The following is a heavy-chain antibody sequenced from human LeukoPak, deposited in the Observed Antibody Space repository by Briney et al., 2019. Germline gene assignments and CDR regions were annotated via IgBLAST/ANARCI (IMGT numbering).Heavy chain of an antibody. CDR2: ISAYNGNT. V-gene: IGHV1-18*01. J-gene: IGHJ4*02. CDR1: GYTFTSYS. Sequence: GASVKVSCKASGYTFTSYSITWVRQAPGQGLEWMGGISAYNGNTNYAQKLQGRVTMTTDTSTSTAYMELRSLRSDDTAVYYCARGVLGLQYSPLYYDYWGQGTLVTVSS. D-gene: IGHD2-8*02. CDR3: ARGVLGLQYSPLYYDY.